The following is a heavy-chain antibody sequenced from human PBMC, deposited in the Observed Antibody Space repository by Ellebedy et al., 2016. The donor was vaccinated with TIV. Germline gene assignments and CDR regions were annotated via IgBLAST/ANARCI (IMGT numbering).Heavy chain of an antibody. CDR1: GGTFSSYA. J-gene: IGHJ4*02. CDR3: AGGYSSSWYLLFDY. Sequence: SVKVSCXASGGTFSSYAISWVRQAPGQGLEWMGGIMPIFGTANYAQKFQGRVTITADESTSTAYMELSSLRSEDTAVYYCAGGYSSSWYLLFDYWGQGTLVTVSS. CDR2: IMPIFGTA. D-gene: IGHD6-13*01. V-gene: IGHV1-69*13.